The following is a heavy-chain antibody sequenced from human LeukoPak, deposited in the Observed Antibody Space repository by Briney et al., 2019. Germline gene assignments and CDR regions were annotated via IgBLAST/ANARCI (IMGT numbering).Heavy chain of an antibody. CDR3: ASQIVVVPAAMGGWFDP. V-gene: IGHV4-34*01. D-gene: IGHD2-2*01. CDR1: GGSFSGYY. Sequence: PSETLSLTCAVYGGSFSGYYWSWIRQPPGKGLERIGEINHSGSTNYNPSLKSRVTISVDTSKNQFSLKLSSVTAADTAVYYCASQIVVVPAAMGGWFDPWGQGTLVTVSS. J-gene: IGHJ5*02. CDR2: INHSGST.